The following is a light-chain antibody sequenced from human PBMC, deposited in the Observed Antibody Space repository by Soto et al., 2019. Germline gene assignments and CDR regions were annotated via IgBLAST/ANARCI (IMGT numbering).Light chain of an antibody. CDR3: QQYNSYPLT. CDR2: DAS. J-gene: IGKJ5*01. Sequence: DVQMTQSPSTLSGSVGDRVTITCRASHSISSWLAWYQQKPGKAPKLLIYDASSLESGVPSRFSGSGSGTEFTLTISSLQPDDFATYYCQQYNSYPLTFGQGTRLEI. V-gene: IGKV1-5*01. CDR1: HSISSW.